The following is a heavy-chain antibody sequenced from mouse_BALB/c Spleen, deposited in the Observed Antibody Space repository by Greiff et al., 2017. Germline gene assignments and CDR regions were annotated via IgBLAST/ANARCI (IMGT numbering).Heavy chain of an antibody. Sequence: VHVKQSGAELVKPGASVKLSCTASGFNIKDTYMHWVKQRPEQGLEWIGRIDPENGDTEYAPKFQGKATMTADTSSNTAYLQLSSLTSEDTAVYYCNANWDDYWGQGTSVTVSS. CDR3: NANWDDY. V-gene: IGHV14-4*02. CDR2: IDPENGDT. D-gene: IGHD4-1*01. J-gene: IGHJ4*01. CDR1: GFNIKDTY.